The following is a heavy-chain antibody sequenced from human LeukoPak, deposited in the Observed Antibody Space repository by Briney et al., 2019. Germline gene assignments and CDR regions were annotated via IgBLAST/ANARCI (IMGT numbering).Heavy chain of an antibody. D-gene: IGHD6-13*01. Sequence: GGSLRLSCAASGFTFSSSEMSWVRQAPGKGLEWVSAISGSGGSTYYADSVKGRFTISRDNSKNTLYLQMNSLRAEDTAVYYCAKALISGIAALDYWGQGTLVTVSS. V-gene: IGHV3-23*01. J-gene: IGHJ4*02. CDR1: GFTFSSSE. CDR3: AKALISGIAALDY. CDR2: ISGSGGST.